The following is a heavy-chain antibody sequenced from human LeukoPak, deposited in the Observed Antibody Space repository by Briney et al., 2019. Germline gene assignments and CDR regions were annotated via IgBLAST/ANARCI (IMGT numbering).Heavy chain of an antibody. CDR2: ISAYNGNT. CDR1: GYTFTSYG. J-gene: IGHJ4*02. Sequence: ASVKVSCKASGYTFTSYGISWVRQAPGRGLEWMGWISAYNGNTNYAQKLQGRVTMTTDTSTSTAYMELRSLRSDDTAVYYCARDGGYCSSTSCLGGFDYWGQGTLVTVSS. V-gene: IGHV1-18*01. CDR3: ARDGGYCSSTSCLGGFDY. D-gene: IGHD2-2*01.